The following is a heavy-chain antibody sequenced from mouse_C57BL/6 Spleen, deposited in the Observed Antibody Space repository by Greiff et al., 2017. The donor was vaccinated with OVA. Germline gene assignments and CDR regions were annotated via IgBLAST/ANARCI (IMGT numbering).Heavy chain of an antibody. CDR3: TRGDYYAYYAMDD. CDR1: GFTFSDAW. J-gene: IGHJ4*01. D-gene: IGHD1-1*01. Sequence: EVKLQESGGGLVQPGGSMKLSCAASGFTFSDAWLDWVRQSPEKGLEWVAEIRNQANNHATYYAASVQGRFTISRDDSKSSVYLQMNSLRAEDTGIYYCTRGDYYAYYAMDDWGQGTSVTVSS. V-gene: IGHV6-6*01. CDR2: IRNQANNHAT.